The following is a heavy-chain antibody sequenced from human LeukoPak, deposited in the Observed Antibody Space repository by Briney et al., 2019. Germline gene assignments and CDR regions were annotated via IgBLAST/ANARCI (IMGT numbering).Heavy chain of an antibody. Sequence: GGSLRLSCAASGFTFSSYAMHWVRQAPGKGLEWVAVISYDGSNNYYADSVKGRFTISRDNSKNTLYLQMNSLRAEDTAVYYCARGSVWSGYWDFDYWGQGTLVTVSS. V-gene: IGHV3-30-3*01. CDR2: ISYDGSNN. J-gene: IGHJ4*02. CDR1: GFTFSSYA. D-gene: IGHD3-3*01. CDR3: ARGSVWSGYWDFDY.